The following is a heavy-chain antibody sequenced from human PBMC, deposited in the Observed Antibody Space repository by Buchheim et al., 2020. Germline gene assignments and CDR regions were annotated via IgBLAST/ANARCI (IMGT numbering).Heavy chain of an antibody. D-gene: IGHD2-21*01. CDR2: IKQDGSEK. Sequence: EVQLVESGGGLVQPGGSLRLSCVASGFTFSSYWMSWVRQAPGKGLEWVANIKQDGSEKYYVDSVKGRFTISRDNAKNSLYLQMNSLRAEDTAVYYCARDSSPILSGWFDPWGQGTL. J-gene: IGHJ5*02. CDR3: ARDSSPILSGWFDP. CDR1: GFTFSSYW. V-gene: IGHV3-7*01.